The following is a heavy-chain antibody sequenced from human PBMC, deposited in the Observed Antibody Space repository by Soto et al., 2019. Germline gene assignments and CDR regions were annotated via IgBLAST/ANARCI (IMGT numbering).Heavy chain of an antibody. V-gene: IGHV3-23*01. CDR1: GFTFSSYA. CDR2: ISGSGGST. CDR3: AKDPKYYDMLTGYYLAFDI. D-gene: IGHD3-9*01. J-gene: IGHJ3*02. Sequence: EVQLLESGGGLVQPGGSLRLSCAASGFTFSSYAMSWVRQAPGNGLEWVSAISGSGGSTYYADSVKGRFTISRDNSKDTLYLQMNSLRAEDTAVYYCAKDPKYYDMLTGYYLAFDIWGQGTMVTVSS.